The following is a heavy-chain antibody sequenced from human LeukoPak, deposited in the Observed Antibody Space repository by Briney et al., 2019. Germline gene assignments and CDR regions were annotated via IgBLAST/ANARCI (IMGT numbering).Heavy chain of an antibody. D-gene: IGHD4-11*01. CDR1: GYTFTTYW. J-gene: IGHJ4*02. CDR3: ARLAMTTVSVDY. CDR2: IDPSDSYS. V-gene: IGHV5-10-1*01. Sequence: GESLRISCVASGYTFTTYWITWVRQMPGQGLEWMGRIDPSDSYSNYSPSFQGRVTISADKSISTAYLQWSSLKASDTAMYYCARLAMTTVSVDYWGQGTLVTVSS.